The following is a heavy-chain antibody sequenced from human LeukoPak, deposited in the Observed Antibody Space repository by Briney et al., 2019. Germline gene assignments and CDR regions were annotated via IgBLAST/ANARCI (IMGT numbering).Heavy chain of an antibody. J-gene: IGHJ5*02. D-gene: IGHD5-12*01. CDR3: ARGATAQYFDP. CDR2: INPRSGGT. CDR1: GYTFTGYY. V-gene: IGHV1-2*02. Sequence: ASVKVSCKSSGYTFTGYYMHWVRQAPGQGLEWMGWINPRSGGTNSAQRFRGRVTMTRDTSIDTAYMELSRLTSDDTAVYYCARGATAQYFDPWGQGTLVTVSS.